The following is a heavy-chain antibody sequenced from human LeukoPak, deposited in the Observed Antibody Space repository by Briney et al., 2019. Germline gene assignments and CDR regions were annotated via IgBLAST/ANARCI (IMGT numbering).Heavy chain of an antibody. CDR2: ISGSGGST. J-gene: IGHJ4*02. D-gene: IGHD5-12*01. CDR3: AKDTLAATISSGYYFDY. Sequence: PGGSLRLSCAASGFTFSSYAMSWVRQAPGKGLEWVSAISGSGGSTYYADSVKGRFTISRDNSKNTLYLQMNSLRAEDTAVYYCAKDTLAATISSGYYFDYWGQGTLVTVSS. V-gene: IGHV3-23*01. CDR1: GFTFSSYA.